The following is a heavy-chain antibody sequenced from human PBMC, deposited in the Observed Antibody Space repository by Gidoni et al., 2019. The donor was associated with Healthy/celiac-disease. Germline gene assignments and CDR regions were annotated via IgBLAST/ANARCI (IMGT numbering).Heavy chain of an antibody. CDR3: AKAKKGVTYYYYGMDV. CDR1: GFTFAVYT. D-gene: IGHD4-4*01. Sequence: EVQLVESGGVVVQPGGSLRLSCAASGFTFAVYTMHWVRQAPGQGLEWVSLISWDGGSTYYADSVKGRFTISRDNSKNSLYLQMNSLRTEDTALYYCAKAKKGVTYYYYGMDVWGQGTTVTVSS. J-gene: IGHJ6*02. V-gene: IGHV3-43*01. CDR2: ISWDGGST.